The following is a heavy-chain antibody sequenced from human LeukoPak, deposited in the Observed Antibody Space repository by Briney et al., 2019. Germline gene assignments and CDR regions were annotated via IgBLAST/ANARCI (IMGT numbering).Heavy chain of an antibody. V-gene: IGHV4-34*01. CDR3: ARQPHRGSLNWFDP. J-gene: IGHJ5*02. CDR1: GGSFSGYY. D-gene: IGHD3-10*01. Sequence: SETLSLTCAVYGGSFSGYYWSWIRQPPGKGLEWIGEINHSGSTNYNPSLKSRVTISVDTSKNQFSLKLSSVTAVDTAVYYCARQPHRGSLNWFDPWGQGTLVTVSS. CDR2: INHSGST.